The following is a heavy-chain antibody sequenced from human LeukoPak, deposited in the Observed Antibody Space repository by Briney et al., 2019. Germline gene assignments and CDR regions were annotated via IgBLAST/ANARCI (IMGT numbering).Heavy chain of an antibody. CDR1: GYTFTSYY. CDR3: AREMVDTAMVYYYYYGMDV. Sequence: ASVKVSCKASGYTFTSYYMHWVRQAPGQGLEWMGIINPSGGSTSYAQKFQGRVTMTRDTSTSTVYMELSSLRSEDTAVYYCAREMVDTAMVYYYYYGMDVWGQGTTVTVSS. J-gene: IGHJ6*02. CDR2: INPSGGST. D-gene: IGHD5-18*01. V-gene: IGHV1-46*01.